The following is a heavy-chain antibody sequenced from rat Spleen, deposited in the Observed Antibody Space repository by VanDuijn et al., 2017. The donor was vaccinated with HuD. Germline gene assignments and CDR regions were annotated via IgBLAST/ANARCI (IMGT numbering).Heavy chain of an antibody. CDR2: MWSGGST. CDR1: GFSLTTYS. CDR3: ARGSVFFDY. Sequence: QVQLKESGPGLVQPSETLSLTCTVSGFSLTTYSVSWVRQPPGKGLEWMGVMWSGGSTAYNSALKSRLSISRDTSKGQVFLKMNSLQTEDTAMYFCARGSVFFDYWGQGVMVTVSS. V-gene: IGHV2-15*01. J-gene: IGHJ2*01.